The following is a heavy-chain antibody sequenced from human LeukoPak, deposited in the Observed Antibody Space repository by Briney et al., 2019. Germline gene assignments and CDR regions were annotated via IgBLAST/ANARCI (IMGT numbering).Heavy chain of an antibody. V-gene: IGHV3-7*01. Sequence: PGGSLRLFFAASGFSLSSYWMSWVSQAPGKGMVRVVNIKQDGSEKYYVDSVRCRCTISRDNAKTKLYLQMNSLRAEDTAVYYCARERDDILTGYYRDYWGQGTLVTVSS. CDR1: GFSLSSYW. D-gene: IGHD3-9*01. J-gene: IGHJ4*02. CDR3: ARERDDILTGYYRDY. CDR2: IKQDGSEK.